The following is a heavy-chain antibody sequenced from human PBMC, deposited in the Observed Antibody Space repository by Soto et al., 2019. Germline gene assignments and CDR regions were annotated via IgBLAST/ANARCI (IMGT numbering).Heavy chain of an antibody. D-gene: IGHD5-12*01. CDR3: ASLGSLRWISYYGMDF. V-gene: IGHV4-61*05. CDR1: GDSISVSGDSNNNHY. Sequence: SETLSLTCTVSGDSISVSGDSNNNHYWSWVRQPPGKGLEWIGSIYYSGATNYNPSLKSRVTISVDTSKNQFSLKLSSVTAADTAVYYCASLGSLRWISYYGMDFRGQGSSVTGSS. J-gene: IGHJ6*02. CDR2: IYYSGAT.